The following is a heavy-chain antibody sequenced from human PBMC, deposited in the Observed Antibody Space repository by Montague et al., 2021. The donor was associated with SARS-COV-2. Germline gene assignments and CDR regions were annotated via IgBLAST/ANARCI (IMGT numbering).Heavy chain of an antibody. J-gene: IGHJ4*02. CDR3: ARVQTTVAYDY. CDR1: GFSLSTSGMC. CDR2: XXWDDDK. V-gene: IGHV2-70*11. D-gene: IGHD4-23*01. Sequence: PALVKPTQTLTLTCTFSGFSLSTSGMCVSWIRQPPRKALEWLARXXWDDDKYYSTSLKTRLTISKDTSKNQVVLTMTNMDPVDTATYYCARVQTTVAYDYWGQGTLVTVSS.